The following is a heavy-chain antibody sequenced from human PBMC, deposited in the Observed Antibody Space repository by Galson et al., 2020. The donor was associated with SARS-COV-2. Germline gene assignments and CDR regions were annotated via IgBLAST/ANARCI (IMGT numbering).Heavy chain of an antibody. J-gene: IGHJ6*03. CDR2: IDPSDSSI. V-gene: IGHV5-10-1*01. CDR3: ARSIDYFDTSGYSYFYYMDV. Sequence: KVSCKGSGYTYTTYRITWVRQMPGRGLEWMGTIDPSDSSIKYSPSFQGHVTISADKSISTAYLQWSSLKASDTALYYCARSIDYFDTSGYSYFYYMDVWGKGTTVTVSS. CDR1: GYTYTTYR. D-gene: IGHD3-22*01.